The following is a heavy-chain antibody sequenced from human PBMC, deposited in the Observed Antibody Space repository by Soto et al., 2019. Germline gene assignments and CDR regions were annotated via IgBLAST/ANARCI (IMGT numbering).Heavy chain of an antibody. Sequence: TGGFLRLPCAASGVTFSSYAVHWVRQAPGKGLEWVAVISYDGSNKYYADSVKGRFTISRDNSKNTLYLQMNSLRAEDTAVYYCARDEYSRGWYHGFGPWGQGTLVTVSS. D-gene: IGHD6-19*01. J-gene: IGHJ5*02. CDR1: GVTFSSYA. V-gene: IGHV3-30-3*01. CDR2: ISYDGSNK. CDR3: ARDEYSRGWYHGFGP.